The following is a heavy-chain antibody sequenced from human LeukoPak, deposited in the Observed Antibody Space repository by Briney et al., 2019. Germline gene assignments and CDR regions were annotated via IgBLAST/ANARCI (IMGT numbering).Heavy chain of an antibody. J-gene: IGHJ4*02. CDR3: ARSEDTAMGY. CDR1: GGSISSGGYY. Sequence: SETLSLTCTVSGGSISSGGYYWSWIRQPPGKGLEWIGYIYHSGSTYYNPSLKSRVTISVDRSKNQFSLKLTSVTAADTAVYYCARSEDTAMGYWGQGTLVTVSS. CDR2: IYHSGST. D-gene: IGHD5-18*01. V-gene: IGHV4-30-2*01.